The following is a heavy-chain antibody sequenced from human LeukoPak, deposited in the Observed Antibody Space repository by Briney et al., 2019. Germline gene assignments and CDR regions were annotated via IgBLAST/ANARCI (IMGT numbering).Heavy chain of an antibody. CDR3: VRAPGYYDFYGMDV. V-gene: IGHV4-59*01. J-gene: IGHJ6*02. CDR2: IYYSGST. Sequence: SETLSLTCTVSGGSISSYYWSWIRQPPGKGLEWIGYIYYSGSTNYNPSLKSRVTISVDTSKNQFSLKLSSVTAADTAVYYCVRAPGYYDFYGMDVWGQGTTVTVSS. CDR1: GGSISSYY.